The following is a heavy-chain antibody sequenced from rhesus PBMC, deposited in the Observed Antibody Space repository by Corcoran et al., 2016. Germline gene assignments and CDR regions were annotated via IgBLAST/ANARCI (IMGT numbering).Heavy chain of an antibody. V-gene: IGHV2-174*01. CDR1: GFSLTTNGMG. CDR3: ARGQYTNWYYFDY. J-gene: IGHJ4*01. CDR2: IYWDGDK. Sequence: QVTLKESGPALVKPTPTLTLTCTFSGFSLTTNGMGVAWIRQAPGKALEWLALIYWDGDKSYSTSLKSRLTVSKDTSKNQVVLTMTNMDPVDTATYYCARGQYTNWYYFDYWGQGVLVTVSS. D-gene: IGHD6-13*01.